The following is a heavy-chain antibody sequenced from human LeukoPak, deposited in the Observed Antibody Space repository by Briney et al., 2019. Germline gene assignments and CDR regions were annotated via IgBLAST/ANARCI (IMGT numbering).Heavy chain of an antibody. Sequence: GGSLRLSCAASGFTFSKYWMLWVRQAPGKGLESVSRINTDGTGTTYADSVKGRFTVSGDNADNTMFLQMNSVRDEDTAVYYCATKQWLAPPPDSWGQGTPVTVSS. CDR2: INTDGTGT. V-gene: IGHV3-74*01. CDR1: GFTFSKYW. D-gene: IGHD6-19*01. CDR3: ATKQWLAPPPDS. J-gene: IGHJ4*02.